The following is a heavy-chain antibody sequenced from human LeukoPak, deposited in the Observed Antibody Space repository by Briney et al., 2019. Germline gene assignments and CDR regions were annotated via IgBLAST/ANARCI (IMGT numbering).Heavy chain of an antibody. CDR1: GYTFTSYG. CDR3: ARDLPPDY. V-gene: IGHV1-2*02. J-gene: IGHJ4*02. Sequence: ASVKVSCKASGYTFTSYGISWVRQAPGQGLEWMGWINPNSGGTNYAQKFQGRVTMTRDTSISTAYMELSRLRSDDTAVYYCARDLPPDYWGQGTLVTVSS. CDR2: INPNSGGT.